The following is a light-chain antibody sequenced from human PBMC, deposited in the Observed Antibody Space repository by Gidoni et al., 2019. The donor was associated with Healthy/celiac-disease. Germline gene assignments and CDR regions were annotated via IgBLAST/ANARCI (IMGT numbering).Light chain of an antibody. J-gene: IGKJ4*01. CDR2: DAS. V-gene: IGKV3-11*01. Sequence: EIVLTQSPATLSLSPGEIATLSCRASQSVSSYLAWYQQKPGHAPTLLIYDASNRATGIPARFSGSGSGTDFTLTISSLEPEDFAVYYCQQRSNWPLTFGGGTKVEIK. CDR3: QQRSNWPLT. CDR1: QSVSSY.